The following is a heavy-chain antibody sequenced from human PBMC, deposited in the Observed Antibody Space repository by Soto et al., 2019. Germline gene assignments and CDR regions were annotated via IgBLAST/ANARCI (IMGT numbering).Heavy chain of an antibody. CDR1: GGTFSSYA. D-gene: IGHD2-15*01. CDR3: ARVPPSVGVRRDYFDY. J-gene: IGHJ4*02. CDR2: IIPILGTA. Sequence: QVQLVQSGAEVKKPGSSVKVSCKASGGTFSSYAISWVRQAPGQGLEWMGGIIPILGTANYAQKFQGRVTITADESTSTAYMELSSLRSEDTAVYYCARVPPSVGVRRDYFDYWGQGTLVTVSS. V-gene: IGHV1-69*01.